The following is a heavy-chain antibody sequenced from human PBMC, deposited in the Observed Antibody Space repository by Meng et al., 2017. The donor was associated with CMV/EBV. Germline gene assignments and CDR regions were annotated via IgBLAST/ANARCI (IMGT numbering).Heavy chain of an antibody. J-gene: IGHJ5*02. V-gene: IGHV4-4*07. CDR1: GGSIRSYY. CDR2: IYTSWST. Sequence: PLDPVPGLGTPSEPLFLTLTGSGGSIRSYYWRWFRESAGKGLEWIGGIYTSWSTNYNPSLKSRVTMSVDTSKNQFSLKLSSVTAADTAVYYCARDLMNCSRTSCANWFDPWGQGTLVTVSS. CDR3: ARDLMNCSRTSCANWFDP. D-gene: IGHD2-2*01.